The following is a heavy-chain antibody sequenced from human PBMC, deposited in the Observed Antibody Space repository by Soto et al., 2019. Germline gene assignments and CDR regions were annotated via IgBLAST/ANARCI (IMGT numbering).Heavy chain of an antibody. V-gene: IGHV4-4*02. CDR3: ARAHGNYYYGMDV. Sequence: QVQLQESGPGLVKPSGTLSLTCAVSGGSISSSNWWSWVRQPPGKGLEWIGEINHSGSTNYNQSHKRRGTISVDKSKTQFSLKPISVTAADTAVYYCARAHGNYYYGMDVWGQGTTVTVSS. D-gene: IGHD4-17*01. CDR1: GGSISSSNW. J-gene: IGHJ6*02. CDR2: INHSGST.